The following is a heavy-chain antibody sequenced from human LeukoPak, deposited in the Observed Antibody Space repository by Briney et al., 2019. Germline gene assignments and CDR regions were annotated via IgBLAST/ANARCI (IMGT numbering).Heavy chain of an antibody. Sequence: ASVKVSCKASGYTFTGYYMHGVRQAPGQGLEWMGWINPNSGGTNYAQKFQGRVTMTRDTSISTAYMELSRLRSDDTAVYYCARVTWYGDNVYGYWGQGTLVTVSS. CDR2: INPNSGGT. D-gene: IGHD4-17*01. J-gene: IGHJ4*02. V-gene: IGHV1-2*02. CDR1: GYTFTGYY. CDR3: ARVTWYGDNVYGY.